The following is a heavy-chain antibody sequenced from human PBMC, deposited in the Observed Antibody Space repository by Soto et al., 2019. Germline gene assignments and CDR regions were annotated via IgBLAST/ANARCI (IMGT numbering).Heavy chain of an antibody. Sequence: PGVSLRLSCAASGFTFSSYAMSWVRQAPGKGLEWVSAISGSGGSTYYADSVKGRFTISRDNSKNTLYLQMNSLRAEDTAVYYCAKDGSFAPWYYDFWSGYYTYYYYGMDVWGQGTTVTVSS. V-gene: IGHV3-23*01. CDR1: GFTFSSYA. CDR3: AKDGSFAPWYYDFWSGYYTYYYYGMDV. D-gene: IGHD3-3*01. J-gene: IGHJ6*02. CDR2: ISGSGGST.